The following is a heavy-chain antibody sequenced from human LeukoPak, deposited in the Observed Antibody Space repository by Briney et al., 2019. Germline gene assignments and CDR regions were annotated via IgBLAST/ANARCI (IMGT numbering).Heavy chain of an antibody. J-gene: IGHJ3*02. CDR3: AKVISGWYTDAFDI. CDR2: ISWTSGSI. Sequence: GRSLRLSCAASGFTFDDYAMHWVRQAQGKGLERVSGISWTSGSIGYADSVKGRFTISRDNAKNSLYLQINSVRAEDTALYYCAKVISGWYTDAFDIWGQGTMVTVSS. V-gene: IGHV3-9*01. CDR1: GFTFDDYA. D-gene: IGHD6-19*01.